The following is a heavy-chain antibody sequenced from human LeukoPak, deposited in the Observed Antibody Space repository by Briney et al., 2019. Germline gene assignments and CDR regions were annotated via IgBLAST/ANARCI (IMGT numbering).Heavy chain of an antibody. V-gene: IGHV3-23*01. CDR2: ISGSGSST. D-gene: IGHD3-22*01. J-gene: IGHJ4*02. CDR3: AKEAYYYDSSCDY. CDR1: GFTFLNYV. Sequence: GGSLRLSCAASGFTFLNYVVTWVRQAPGKGLEWVSGISGSGSSTYYADSVKGRFTISRDNSKNTLYLQMNSLRAEDTAVYYCAKEAYYYDSSCDYWGQGTLVTVSS.